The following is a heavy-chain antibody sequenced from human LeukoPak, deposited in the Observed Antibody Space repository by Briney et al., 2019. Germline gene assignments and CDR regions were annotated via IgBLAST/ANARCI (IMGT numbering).Heavy chain of an antibody. Sequence: ASVKVSCKASGYTFSGYYIHWVRRAPGQGLEWMGWINTNSGGTKYAQRFQGRVTMTRDTSISTAYMEVSRLRSADTAVYFCASSRFLEWLYLLDYWGQGTLVTVSS. CDR2: INTNSGGT. CDR3: ASSRFLEWLYLLDY. V-gene: IGHV1-2*02. CDR1: GYTFSGYY. D-gene: IGHD3-3*01. J-gene: IGHJ4*02.